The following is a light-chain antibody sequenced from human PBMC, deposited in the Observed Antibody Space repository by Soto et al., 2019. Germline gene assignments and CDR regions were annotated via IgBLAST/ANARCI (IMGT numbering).Light chain of an antibody. CDR3: QQYGSSPLFS. CDR2: GAS. CDR1: QSVSISY. V-gene: IGKV3-20*01. Sequence: EIVLTQSPGTVSLSPGDRATLSCRASQSVSISYLAWYQQKPDQAPRLLIYGASNRATGIPARFSGSGFGTDFTLTISRLEPEDFAVYYCQQYGSSPLFSFGPGTKVDVK. J-gene: IGKJ3*01.